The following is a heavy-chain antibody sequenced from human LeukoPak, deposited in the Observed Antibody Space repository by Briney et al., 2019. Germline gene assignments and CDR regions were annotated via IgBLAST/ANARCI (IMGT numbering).Heavy chain of an antibody. Sequence: PGRSLRLSCEASGFTFSSYGMHWVRQAPGKGLEWVAVIWYDGSNKYYADSVKGRFTISRDNSKNTLHLQMNSLRGEDAAVYYCARAGGYYSYFDNWGQGTLVTVSS. CDR2: IWYDGSNK. CDR3: ARAGGYYSYFDN. CDR1: GFTFSSYG. D-gene: IGHD1-26*01. J-gene: IGHJ4*02. V-gene: IGHV3-33*01.